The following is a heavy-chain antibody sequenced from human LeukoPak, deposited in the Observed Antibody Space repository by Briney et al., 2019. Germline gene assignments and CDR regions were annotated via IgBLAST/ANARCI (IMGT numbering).Heavy chain of an antibody. CDR3: ARGPRYIVVVPAAIQDYYYGMDV. D-gene: IGHD2-2*02. J-gene: IGHJ6*04. CDR2: IIPIFGTA. Sequence: SVKVSCKASGGTFSSYAISWVRQAPGQGLEWMGGIIPIFGTANYAQKFQGRVTITADKSTSTAYMELSSLRSEDTAVYYCARGPRYIVVVPAAIQDYYYGMDVWGKGTTDTVSS. CDR1: GGTFSSYA. V-gene: IGHV1-69*06.